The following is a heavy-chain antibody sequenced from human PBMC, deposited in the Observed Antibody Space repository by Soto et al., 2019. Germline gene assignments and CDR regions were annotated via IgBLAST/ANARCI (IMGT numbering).Heavy chain of an antibody. CDR2: ISAYNGNT. CDR1: GYTFTSYG. D-gene: IGHD2-15*01. V-gene: IGHV1-18*01. J-gene: IGHJ4*02. Sequence: QVQLVQSGAEVKKPGASVKVSCKASGYTFTSYGISWVRQAPGQGLEWMGWISAYNGNTNYAQKLQGRVTMPTDTSTSTAYMERRSLRSDDTAVYYCARVRAPPVGYCSGGSCPFDYWGQGTLVTVSS. CDR3: ARVRAPPVGYCSGGSCPFDY.